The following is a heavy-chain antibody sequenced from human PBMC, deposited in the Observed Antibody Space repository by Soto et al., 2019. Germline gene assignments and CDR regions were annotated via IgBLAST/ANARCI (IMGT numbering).Heavy chain of an antibody. Sequence: PVGSLRLSCSSSLFNFHDVWMSLVLQPPFKLLEWVGRIQSKADGGTAEYGTPLKGRATISRDDSTNTLDLLMNNLKTEDTGVYFCVRILQYFGAPRAYFDLWGRGTLVTVSS. CDR2: IQSKADGGTA. D-gene: IGHD3-10*01. CDR1: LFNFHDVW. V-gene: IGHV3-15*01. CDR3: VRILQYFGAPRAYFDL. J-gene: IGHJ2*01.